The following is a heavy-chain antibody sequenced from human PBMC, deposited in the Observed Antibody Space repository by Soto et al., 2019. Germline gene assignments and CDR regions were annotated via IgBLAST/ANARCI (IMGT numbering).Heavy chain of an antibody. D-gene: IGHD5-12*01. V-gene: IGHV1-18*01. CDR1: GYTFTIYG. CDR2: ISPDNGNT. CDR3: ARALGYSGYAGMDV. J-gene: IGHJ6*02. Sequence: ASVKVSCKASGYTFTIYGINWVRQAPGQGLEWMGWISPDNGNTNYAQKLQGRVTMTTDTSTSTAYMELRSLRSDDTAVYYCARALGYSGYAGMDVWGQGSTVTVSS.